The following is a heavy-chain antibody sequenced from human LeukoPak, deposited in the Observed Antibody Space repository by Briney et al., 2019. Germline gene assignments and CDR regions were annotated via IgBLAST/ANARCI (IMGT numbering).Heavy chain of an antibody. D-gene: IGHD3-10*02. V-gene: IGHV4-31*01. CDR3: AREKTAYYYVRGGFPEVAFDV. Sequence: SDTLSPTCTVSGISISSGGEYWSWLRHLPGKGKEWIGSIHYSGSAYSNPAHESVITMSVDTTENQFSLKLTSVTAAETAVYYCAREKTAYYYVRGGFPEVAFDVWGQGTMVTVSS. CDR1: GISISSGGEY. J-gene: IGHJ3*01. CDR2: IHYSGSA.